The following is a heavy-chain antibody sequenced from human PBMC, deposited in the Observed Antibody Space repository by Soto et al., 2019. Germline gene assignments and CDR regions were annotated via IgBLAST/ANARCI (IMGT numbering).Heavy chain of an antibody. CDR2: ISYTGST. J-gene: IGHJ6*03. CDR3: AGVPVRKNYYYMDV. CDR1: GGSISGHY. Sequence: PSETLSLTCTVSGGSISGHYWSWIRQPPGKGLEWVGYISYTGSTNYNPSLKSRATISADTSKNLFSLRLSSVTAADTAIYYCAGVPVRKNYYYMDVWGKGTTVTVSS. V-gene: IGHV4-59*11. D-gene: IGHD2-2*01.